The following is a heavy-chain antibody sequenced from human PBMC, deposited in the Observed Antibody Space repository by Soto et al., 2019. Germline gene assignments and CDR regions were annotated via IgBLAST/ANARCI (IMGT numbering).Heavy chain of an antibody. D-gene: IGHD6-19*01. CDR3: AKIPRDSSGCY. Sequence: PGGSLRLSCAASGFTFSSYAMSWVRQAPGKGLEWVSAIVGSGGNTYYADSVKGRFTISRDNSKNTVYLQMNSLRGEDTAVYYCAKIPRDSSGCYWGQGTLVTVSS. J-gene: IGHJ4*02. CDR1: GFTFSSYA. V-gene: IGHV3-23*01. CDR2: IVGSGGNT.